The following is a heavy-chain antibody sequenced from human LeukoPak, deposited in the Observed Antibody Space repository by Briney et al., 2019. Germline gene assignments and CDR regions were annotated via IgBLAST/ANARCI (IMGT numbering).Heavy chain of an antibody. CDR3: ARELSPEAFDI. CDR2: INHSGST. J-gene: IGHJ3*02. V-gene: IGHV4-34*01. Sequence: SETLSLTCAVYDGSFSGYYWSWIRQPPGKGLEWIGEINHSGSTNYNPSLKSRVTISVDTSKNQFSLKLSSVTAADTAVYYCARELSPEAFDIWGQGTMVIVSS. CDR1: DGSFSGYY. D-gene: IGHD3-16*02.